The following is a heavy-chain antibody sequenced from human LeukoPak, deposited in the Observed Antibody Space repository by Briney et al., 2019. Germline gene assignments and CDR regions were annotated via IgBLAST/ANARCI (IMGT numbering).Heavy chain of an antibody. D-gene: IGHD6-13*01. Sequence: SETLSLTCAVYGGSFSGYYWSWIREPPGKGLEWVGEINHSGSTNYNPSLKSRVTISVDTSKNQFSLKLSSVTAADTAVYYCARGYSSSWLTFDYWGQGTLVTVSS. CDR3: ARGYSSSWLTFDY. J-gene: IGHJ4*02. CDR2: INHSGST. V-gene: IGHV4-34*01. CDR1: GGSFSGYY.